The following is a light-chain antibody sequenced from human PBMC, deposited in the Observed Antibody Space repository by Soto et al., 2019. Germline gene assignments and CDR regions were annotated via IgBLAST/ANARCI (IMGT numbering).Light chain of an antibody. Sequence: EIVLTQSPATLSLSPGDRAILSCRASQSIGSALAWYQQKPGQAPRLLIYDASDRATGIPARFSGSRSGTDFTLTISSLEPEDFAVYYCQQRSDWLTFGGGTRVEIK. CDR2: DAS. CDR1: QSIGSA. J-gene: IGKJ4*01. V-gene: IGKV3-11*01. CDR3: QQRSDWLT.